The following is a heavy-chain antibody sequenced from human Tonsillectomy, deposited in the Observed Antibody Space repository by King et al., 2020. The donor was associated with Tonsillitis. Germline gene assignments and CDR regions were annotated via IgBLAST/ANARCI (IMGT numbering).Heavy chain of an antibody. J-gene: IGHJ4*02. D-gene: IGHD3-22*01. CDR3: AKDDDSSGYYLLDY. Sequence: HVQLVESGGGVVQPGRSLRLSCAASGFTFSSYGMHWVRQAPGEGLEGVAVLSYYGSNKYYADSGKGRFTISRDNSKNTLYLQMNSLRAEDTAVYYGAKDDDSSGYYLLDYWGQGTLVTVSS. V-gene: IGHV3-30*18. CDR1: GFTFSSYG. CDR2: LSYYGSNK.